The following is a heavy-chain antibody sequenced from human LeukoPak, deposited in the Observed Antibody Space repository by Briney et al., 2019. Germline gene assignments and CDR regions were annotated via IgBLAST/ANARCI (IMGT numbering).Heavy chain of an antibody. Sequence: PGGSLRLSCAASGFTFDDYAMHWVRQAPGKGLEWVSGISWNSGSIGYADSVKGRFTISRDNAKNSLYLQMNSLRSEDTAVYYCASHLTQTGDLSINWGQGTLVTVSS. V-gene: IGHV3-9*01. J-gene: IGHJ4*02. CDR1: GFTFDDYA. D-gene: IGHD7-27*01. CDR2: ISWNSGSI. CDR3: ASHLTQTGDLSIN.